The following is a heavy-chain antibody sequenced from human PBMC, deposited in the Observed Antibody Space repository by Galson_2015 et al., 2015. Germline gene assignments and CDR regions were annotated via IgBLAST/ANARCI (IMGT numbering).Heavy chain of an antibody. CDR1: GFTFSSYA. Sequence: SLRLSCAASGFTFSSYAMHWVRQAPGKGLEWVAVISYDGSNKYYADSVKGRFTISRDNPKNTLYLQMNSLRAEDTAVYYCARSRYCSGGSCYSVFDYWGQGTLVTVSS. CDR3: ARSRYCSGGSCYSVFDY. D-gene: IGHD2-15*01. J-gene: IGHJ4*02. V-gene: IGHV3-30*01. CDR2: ISYDGSNK.